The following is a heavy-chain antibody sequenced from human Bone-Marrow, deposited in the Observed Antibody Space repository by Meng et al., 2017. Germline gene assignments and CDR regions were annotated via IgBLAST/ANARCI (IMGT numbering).Heavy chain of an antibody. Sequence: SGPTLVKPTQTLTLTCTFSGSSLSTSGVAVGWFRQPPGKALVWLALIYWDDDKRYSQYLKSRLTITKDTSKNQVVLTMTNMDPVDTVTYYCAHSLFSSSWSPPFGYWGQGTLVTVSS. CDR3: AHSLFSSSWSPPFGY. J-gene: IGHJ4*02. CDR1: GSSLSTSGVA. D-gene: IGHD6-13*01. CDR2: IYWDDDK. V-gene: IGHV2-5*02.